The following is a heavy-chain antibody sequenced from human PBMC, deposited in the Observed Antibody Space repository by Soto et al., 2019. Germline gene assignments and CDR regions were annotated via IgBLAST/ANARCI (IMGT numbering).Heavy chain of an antibody. D-gene: IGHD2-2*01. CDR2: ISGSGGST. CDR1: GFTFSSYA. CDR3: AKDPRTTRRIVVVPAAKSYYFDY. V-gene: IGHV3-23*01. Sequence: GESLKISCAASGFTFSSYAMSWVRQAPGKGLEWVSAISGSGGSTYYADSVKGRFTISRDNSKNTLYLQMNSLRAEDTAVYYCAKDPRTTRRIVVVPAAKSYYFDYWGQGTLVTVSS. J-gene: IGHJ4*02.